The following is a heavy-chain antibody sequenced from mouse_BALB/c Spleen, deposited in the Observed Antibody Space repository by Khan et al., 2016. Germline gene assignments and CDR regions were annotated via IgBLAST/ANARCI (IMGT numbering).Heavy chain of an antibody. V-gene: IGHV1-31*01. CDR3: ARERPGFAY. Sequence: VRLQQSGPELVKPGASVKISCKASGYSFTGYYMHWVKQSHVKSLEWIGRINPYNGATSYNQNFKDKASLTVDKSSSTAYMELHSLTSEGSAVYYCARERPGFAYWGQGTLVTVSA. J-gene: IGHJ3*01. CDR1: GYSFTGYY. CDR2: INPYNGAT.